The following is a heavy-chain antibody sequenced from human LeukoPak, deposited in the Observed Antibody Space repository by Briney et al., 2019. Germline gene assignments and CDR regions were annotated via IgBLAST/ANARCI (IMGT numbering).Heavy chain of an antibody. J-gene: IGHJ3*02. CDR2: ISNSGST. Sequence: KPSETLSLTCTVSGGSISSYYWSWIRQPPGEGLEWIGYISNSGSTNYNPSLKGRVTISVDTSKNQLSLKLSSVTAADTAVYHCVRLQPNTGEWAFDIWGQGTMVRVSS. CDR3: VRLQPNTGEWAFDI. CDR1: GGSISSYY. V-gene: IGHV4-59*01. D-gene: IGHD1-1*01.